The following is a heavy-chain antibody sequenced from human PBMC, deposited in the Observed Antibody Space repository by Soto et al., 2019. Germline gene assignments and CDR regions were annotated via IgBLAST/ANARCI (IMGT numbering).Heavy chain of an antibody. D-gene: IGHD6-19*01. V-gene: IGHV3-33*01. Sequence: GGSLRLSCAASGFTFSSYGMHWVRQAPGKGLEWVAVIWYDGSNKYYADSVKGRFTISRDNSKNTLYLQMNSLRAEDTAVYYCARAPQEEQWLINYYYYMDVWGKGTTVTVSS. CDR1: GFTFSSYG. CDR2: IWYDGSNK. J-gene: IGHJ6*03. CDR3: ARAPQEEQWLINYYYYMDV.